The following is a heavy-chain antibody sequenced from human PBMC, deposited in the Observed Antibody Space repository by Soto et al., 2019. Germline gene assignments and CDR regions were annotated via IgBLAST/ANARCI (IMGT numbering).Heavy chain of an antibody. J-gene: IGHJ6*02. CDR1: GGTFSSYA. Sequence: SVKVSCKASGGTFSSYAISWVRQAPGQGLEWMGGIIPIFGAANYAQKFQGRVTITADESTSTAYMELSSLRSEDTAVYYCASYRGRDYYYYGMDVWGQGATVTVSS. CDR2: IIPIFGAA. CDR3: ASYRGRDYYYYGMDV. D-gene: IGHD1-26*01. V-gene: IGHV1-69*13.